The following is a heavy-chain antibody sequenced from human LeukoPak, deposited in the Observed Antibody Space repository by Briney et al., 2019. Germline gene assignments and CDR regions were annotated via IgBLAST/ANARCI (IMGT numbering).Heavy chain of an antibody. J-gene: IGHJ5*02. CDR3: ARDPLYYYDSSGYYGWFDP. Sequence: ASVKVSCKASGYTFTGYYMHWVRQAPGQGLEWMGWINPNSGGTNYAQKFQGRVTMTTDTSTSTAYMELRSLRSDDTAVYYCARDPLYYYDSSGYYGWFDPWGQGTLVTVSS. CDR2: INPNSGGT. V-gene: IGHV1-2*02. CDR1: GYTFTGYY. D-gene: IGHD3-22*01.